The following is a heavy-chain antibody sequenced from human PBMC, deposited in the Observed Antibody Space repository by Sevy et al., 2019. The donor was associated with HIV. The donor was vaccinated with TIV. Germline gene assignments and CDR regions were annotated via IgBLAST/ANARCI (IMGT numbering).Heavy chain of an antibody. J-gene: IGHJ5*02. CDR1: GFTFATYW. Sequence: GGSLRLSCAASGFTFATYWMTWVRQAPGKGLEWVASIKQDGSEKYYVDSVKGRFTISRDNAKNSLFVQMNSLRAEDTAMYFCARSVRAAGTFDPWGQGTLVTVSS. CDR2: IKQDGSEK. CDR3: ARSVRAAGTFDP. D-gene: IGHD6-13*01. V-gene: IGHV3-7*01.